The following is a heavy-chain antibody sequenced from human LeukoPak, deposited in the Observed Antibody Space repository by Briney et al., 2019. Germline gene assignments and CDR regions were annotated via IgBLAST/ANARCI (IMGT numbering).Heavy chain of an antibody. V-gene: IGHV1-69*04. CDR3: ARAKVIVPDY. CDR2: IIPILGIA. Sequence: SVKVSCKASGGTFSSYAISWVRQAPGQGLEWMGRIIPILGIANYAQKFQGRVTMTRDTSISTAYMELSSLRSDDTAVYYCARAKVIVPDYWGQGTLVTVSS. D-gene: IGHD5-18*01. CDR1: GGTFSSYA. J-gene: IGHJ4*02.